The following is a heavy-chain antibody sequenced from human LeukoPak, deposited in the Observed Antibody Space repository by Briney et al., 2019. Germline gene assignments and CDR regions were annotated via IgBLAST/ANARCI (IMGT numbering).Heavy chain of an antibody. V-gene: IGHV4-31*03. CDR2: IYYSGST. Sequence: SQTLPLTCTVSGGSISSGGYYWSWIRQHPGKGLEWIGYIYYSGSTYYNPSLKSRVTISVDTSKNQFSLKLSSVTAADTAVYYCAKVPYDSSGYRFDYWGQGTLVTVSS. J-gene: IGHJ4*02. D-gene: IGHD3-22*01. CDR1: GGSISSGGYY. CDR3: AKVPYDSSGYRFDY.